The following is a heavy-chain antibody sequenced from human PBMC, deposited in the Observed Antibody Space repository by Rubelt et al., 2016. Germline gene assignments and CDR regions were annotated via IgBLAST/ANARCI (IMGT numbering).Heavy chain of an antibody. CDR1: GFTFSSYS. Sequence: QLGMRGGGLVQPGGSLRLSCAASGFTFSSYSMNWVRQAPGKGLEWISYINYKGSTISYADSVKGRFTISRDNAKNSLFLQLNSLRADDTAVYYCAKTVGEYYYYYGMDVWGQGTTVTVSS. J-gene: IGHJ6*02. V-gene: IGHV3-48*04. CDR3: AKTVGEYYYYYGMDV. CDR2: INYKGSTI. D-gene: IGHD3-10*01.